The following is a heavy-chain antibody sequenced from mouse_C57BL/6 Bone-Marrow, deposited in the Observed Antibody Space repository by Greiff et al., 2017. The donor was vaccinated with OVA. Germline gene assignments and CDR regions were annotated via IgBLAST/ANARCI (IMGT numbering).Heavy chain of an antibody. V-gene: IGHV1-59*01. CDR3: AREGDAMDY. Sequence: VQLQQPGAELVRPGTSVKLSCKASGYTFTSYWMHWVKQRPGQGLEWIGVIAPSDSYTNYNQKFKGKATLTVDTSSSTAYMQLSSLTSEDSAVYYCAREGDAMDYWGQGTSVTVSS. J-gene: IGHJ4*01. CDR2: IAPSDSYT. CDR1: GYTFTSYW.